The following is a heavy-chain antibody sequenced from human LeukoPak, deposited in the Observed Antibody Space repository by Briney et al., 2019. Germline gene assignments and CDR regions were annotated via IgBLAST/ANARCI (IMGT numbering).Heavy chain of an antibody. CDR1: GFTFNNYA. CDR3: ARVGCSSTSCYGIDY. Sequence: GGSLRLXCVASGFTFNNYAMTWVRQAPGKGLEWVSVISASGGSTYYADSVKGRFTISRDNSKNTLYLQMNSLRAEDTAVYYCARVGCSSTSCYGIDYWGQGTLVTVSS. J-gene: IGHJ4*02. CDR2: ISASGGST. D-gene: IGHD2-2*01. V-gene: IGHV3-23*01.